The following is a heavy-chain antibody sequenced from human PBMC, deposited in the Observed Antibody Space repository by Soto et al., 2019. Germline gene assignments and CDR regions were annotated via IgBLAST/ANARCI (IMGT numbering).Heavy chain of an antibody. CDR1: GFTFSSYS. V-gene: IGHV3-48*02. D-gene: IGHD3-3*01. Sequence: GGSLRLSSAASGFTFSSYSMNWVRQAPGKGLEGVSYISSSSITIYYADSVKGRFTISRDNAKNSLYLQMNSLRDEDTAVYYCARDSGEYDFWSGYYLYYYYYGMDVWGQGTTVTVSS. J-gene: IGHJ6*02. CDR3: ARDSGEYDFWSGYYLYYYYYGMDV. CDR2: ISSSSITI.